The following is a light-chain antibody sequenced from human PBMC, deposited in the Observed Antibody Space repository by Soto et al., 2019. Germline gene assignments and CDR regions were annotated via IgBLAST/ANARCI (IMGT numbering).Light chain of an antibody. CDR2: LAS. Sequence: DIQMTQSPSSLSASVGDRVTITCRASQAITNDLGWYQQKPGKAPQRLIYLASSLQSGVPSRFSGSGSGTDFTLTISSLQPEDFAVYYCRQYKSWPPITFGQGTRLEIK. V-gene: IGKV1-17*01. J-gene: IGKJ5*01. CDR3: RQYKSWPPIT. CDR1: QAITND.